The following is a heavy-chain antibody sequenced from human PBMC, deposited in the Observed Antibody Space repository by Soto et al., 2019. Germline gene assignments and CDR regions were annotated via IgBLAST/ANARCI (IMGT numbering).Heavy chain of an antibody. CDR1: GYTFSSYG. J-gene: IGHJ4*02. Sequence: ASVKVSCRASGYTFSSYGISWVRQAPGQGLEWMGWISAYNGNPNYAQKLRGRVTLTTDISTTTAYMELRSLRSDDTAVYYCARVPYYYDTSGYYSWGQGTLVTVSS. CDR2: ISAYNGNP. CDR3: ARVPYYYDTSGYYS. D-gene: IGHD3-22*01. V-gene: IGHV1-18*04.